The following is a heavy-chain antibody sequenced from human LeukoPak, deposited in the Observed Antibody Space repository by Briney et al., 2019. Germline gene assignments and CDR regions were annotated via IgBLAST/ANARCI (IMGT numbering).Heavy chain of an antibody. CDR3: ARVRGLLRFLDSRYGMDV. Sequence: ASVTVSCKASGYTFTSFGISWVRQAPGQGLEWMGWISAYNGNTNYAQKLQGRVTMTTDTSTSTAYMELRSLRSDDTAVYYCARVRGLLRFLDSRYGMDVWGQGTTVTVSS. J-gene: IGHJ6*02. V-gene: IGHV1-18*01. D-gene: IGHD3-3*01. CDR1: GYTFTSFG. CDR2: ISAYNGNT.